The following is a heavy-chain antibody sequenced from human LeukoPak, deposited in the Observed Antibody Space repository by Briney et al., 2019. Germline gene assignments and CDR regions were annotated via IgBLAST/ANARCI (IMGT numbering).Heavy chain of an antibody. V-gene: IGHV1-46*01. D-gene: IGHD6-6*01. CDR1: GYTFTSYY. Sequence: ASVKVSCKASGYTFTSYYMHWVRQAPGQGLEWTGIINPSGGSTSYAQKFQGRVTMTRDTSTSTVYMELSSLRSEDTAVYYCAGSIAARRGYYYGMDVWGQGTTVTVSS. CDR3: AGSIAARRGYYYGMDV. CDR2: INPSGGST. J-gene: IGHJ6*02.